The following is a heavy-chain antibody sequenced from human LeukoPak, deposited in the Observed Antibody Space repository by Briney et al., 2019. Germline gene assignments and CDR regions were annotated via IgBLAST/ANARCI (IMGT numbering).Heavy chain of an antibody. CDR3: ARENTYSSGWHYYYYYMDV. V-gene: IGHV1-18*01. J-gene: IGHJ6*03. Sequence: WASVTVSCKASGYTFTSYGISWVRQAPGQGLEWMGWISAYNGNTNYAQKLQGRVTMTTDTSTSTAYMELRSLRSDDTAVYYCARENTYSSGWHYYYYYMDVWGKGTTVTISS. CDR1: GYTFTSYG. D-gene: IGHD6-19*01. CDR2: ISAYNGNT.